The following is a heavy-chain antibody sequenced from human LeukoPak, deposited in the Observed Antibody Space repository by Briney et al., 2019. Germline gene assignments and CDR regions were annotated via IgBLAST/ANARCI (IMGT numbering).Heavy chain of an antibody. CDR3: ANLGSDY. J-gene: IGHJ4*02. V-gene: IGHV3-23*01. D-gene: IGHD3-10*01. CDR2: ISGSGGST. CDR1: GYTFSSYA. Sequence: ASVKVSCKASGYTFSSYAMSWVRQAPGKGLEWVSAISGSGGSTYYADSVKGRFTISRDNSKNTLYLQMNSLRAEDTAVYYCANLGSDYWGQGTLVTVSS.